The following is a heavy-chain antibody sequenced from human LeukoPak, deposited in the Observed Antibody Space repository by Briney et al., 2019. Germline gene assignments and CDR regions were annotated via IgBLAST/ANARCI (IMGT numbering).Heavy chain of an antibody. CDR2: ISYDGSNK. CDR3: AKSHIVVVPAAPIDY. V-gene: IGHV3-30*18. Sequence: PGGSLRLSCAASGFTFSSYGMHWVRQAPGKGLEWVAVISYDGSNKYYADSVKGRFTISRDNSKNTLYLQMNSLRAEDTAVHYCAKSHIVVVPAAPIDYWGQGTLVTVSS. D-gene: IGHD2-2*01. J-gene: IGHJ4*02. CDR1: GFTFSSYG.